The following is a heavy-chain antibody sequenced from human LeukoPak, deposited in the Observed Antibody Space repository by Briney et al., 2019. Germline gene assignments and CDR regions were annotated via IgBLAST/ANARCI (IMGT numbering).Heavy chain of an antibody. V-gene: IGHV3-48*02. CDR2: ISSSSGTI. Sequence: GGSLRLSCAASRFTFSRYHMLWARQAPGKGLEWVSYISSSSGTIYYADSVKGRFTTSRDNAKNSLYLQMNNLRDEDTAVYYCARGGSSCFDSWGQGTLVTVSS. J-gene: IGHJ4*02. D-gene: IGHD6-13*01. CDR3: ARGGSSCFDS. CDR1: RFTFSRYH.